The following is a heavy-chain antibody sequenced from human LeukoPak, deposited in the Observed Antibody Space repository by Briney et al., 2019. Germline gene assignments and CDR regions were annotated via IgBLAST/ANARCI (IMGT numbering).Heavy chain of an antibody. J-gene: IGHJ4*02. CDR3: ARAPKRLSTPRFDY. V-gene: IGHV4-34*01. CDR2: INHSGST. D-gene: IGHD3-16*02. CDR1: GGSISSYY. Sequence: PSETLSLTCTVSGGSISSYYWSWIRQPPGKGLEWIGEINHSGSTNYNPSLKSRVTISVDTSKNQFSLKLSSVTAADTAVYYCARAPKRLSTPRFDYWGQGTLVTVSS.